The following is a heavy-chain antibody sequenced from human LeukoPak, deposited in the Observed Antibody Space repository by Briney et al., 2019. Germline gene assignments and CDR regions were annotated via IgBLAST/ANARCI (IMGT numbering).Heavy chain of an antibody. Sequence: SVKVSCKASGGTFSSYAISWVRQAPGQGLEWMGGIIPIFGTANYAQKFQGRVTITTDESTSTAYMELSSLRSEDTAVYYCARVVWGGDFHYSLDVWGKGTTVIVSS. CDR3: ARVVWGGDFHYSLDV. CDR2: IIPIFGTA. CDR1: GGTFSSYA. V-gene: IGHV1-69*05. J-gene: IGHJ6*03. D-gene: IGHD7-27*01.